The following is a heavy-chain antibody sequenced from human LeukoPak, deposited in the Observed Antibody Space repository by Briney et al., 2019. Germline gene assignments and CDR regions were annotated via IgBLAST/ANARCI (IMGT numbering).Heavy chain of an antibody. CDR3: VRHRVEASDFDY. Sequence: SETLSLTCTISSGSISGYYWSWMRQRPGKGLEWIGYIYYSGSTNYSPSLKSRVTISVDTSKNQFSLKLSSVTAADTAVYYCVRHRVEASDFDYWGQGTLVTLSS. J-gene: IGHJ4*02. D-gene: IGHD3-10*01. CDR1: SGSISGYY. V-gene: IGHV4-59*08. CDR2: IYYSGST.